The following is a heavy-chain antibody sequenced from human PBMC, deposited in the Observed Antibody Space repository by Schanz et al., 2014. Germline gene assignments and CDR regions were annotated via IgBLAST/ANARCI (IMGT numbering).Heavy chain of an antibody. CDR3: AKESREQRIDY. V-gene: IGHV3-30*02. CDR1: GITFSDYD. J-gene: IGHJ4*02. Sequence: VQLLESGGALEQPGGSLRLSCAASGITFSDYDMYWIRQAPGEGLEWVAFIRFDASHKYYADSVKGRFTISRDNSKNTLYLQLNSLRAEDTAVYYCAKESREQRIDYWGQGTLVTVSS. D-gene: IGHD1-26*01. CDR2: IRFDASHK.